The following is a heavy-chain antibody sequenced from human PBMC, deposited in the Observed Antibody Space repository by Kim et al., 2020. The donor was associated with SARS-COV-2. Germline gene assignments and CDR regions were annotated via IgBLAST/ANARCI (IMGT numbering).Heavy chain of an antibody. CDR1: GGSISSYY. CDR2: IYYSGST. Sequence: SETLSLTCTVSGGSISSYYWSWIRQPPGKGLEWIGYIYYSGSTNSNPSLKSRVTISVDTSKNQFSLKLSSVTAAATAAYYCARGRRYCSSTSCYLKYYY. V-gene: IGHV4-59*08. D-gene: IGHD2-2*01. CDR3: ARGRRYCSSTSCYLKYYY. J-gene: IGHJ6*01.